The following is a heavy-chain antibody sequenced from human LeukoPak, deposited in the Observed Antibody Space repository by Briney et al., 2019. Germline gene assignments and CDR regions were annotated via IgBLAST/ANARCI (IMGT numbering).Heavy chain of an antibody. J-gene: IGHJ3*02. Sequence: SETLSLTCAVYGGSFSGYYWSWIRQPPGKGLEWIGEINHSGSTNYNPSLKSRVTISVDTSKNQFSLKLSSVTAADTAVYYCARRPPALGAFDIWGQGTMVSVSS. CDR1: GGSFSGYY. CDR2: INHSGST. V-gene: IGHV4-34*01. CDR3: ARRPPALGAFDI. D-gene: IGHD6-6*01.